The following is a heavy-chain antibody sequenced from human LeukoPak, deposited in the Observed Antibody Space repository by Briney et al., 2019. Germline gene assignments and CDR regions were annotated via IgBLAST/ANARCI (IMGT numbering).Heavy chain of an antibody. J-gene: IGHJ6*02. CDR3: ARGPPPYTEGDLFYYYGLDV. Sequence: SVKVSCKASGGSYSNYAISWVRQAPGQGLEWMGGIVPILSTTNYARKFQGRVTMTAGESTSTAYMELSSLRSDDTAVYYCARGPPPYTEGDLFYYYGLDVWGQGTTVTVSS. V-gene: IGHV1-69*13. D-gene: IGHD3-16*01. CDR2: IVPILSTT. CDR1: GGSYSNYA.